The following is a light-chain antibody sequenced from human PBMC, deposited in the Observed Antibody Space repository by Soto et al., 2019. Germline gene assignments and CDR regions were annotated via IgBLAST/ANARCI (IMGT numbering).Light chain of an antibody. V-gene: IGKV1-8*01. CDR3: QQYYGYPRT. Sequence: AIQMTQSPSSFSASTGDRVTITCRASQGISTYLAWYQQKPGKAPKLMIYDASTLQSGVPSRFSGSGSGTDFTLTISCLQSEDVATYSCQQYYGYPRTFGQGTKLEI. CDR2: DAS. J-gene: IGKJ2*01. CDR1: QGISTY.